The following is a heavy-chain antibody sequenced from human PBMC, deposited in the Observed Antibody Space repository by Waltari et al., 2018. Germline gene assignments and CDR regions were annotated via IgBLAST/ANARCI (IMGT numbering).Heavy chain of an antibody. CDR2: VIPIFGTA. V-gene: IGHV1-69*01. CDR1: GGTFSRYA. CDR3: AREDYDFWSGYYIGNWFDP. J-gene: IGHJ5*02. Sequence: QVQLVQSGAEVKKPGSSVKVSCKASGGTFSRYAISWVRQAPGQGLEGMGGVIPIFGTANYAQKFQGRVTITADESTSTAYMELSSLRSEDTAVYYCAREDYDFWSGYYIGNWFDPWGQGTLVTVSS. D-gene: IGHD3-3*01.